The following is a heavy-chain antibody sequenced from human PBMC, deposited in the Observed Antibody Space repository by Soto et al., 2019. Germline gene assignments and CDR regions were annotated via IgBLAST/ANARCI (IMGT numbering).Heavy chain of an antibody. CDR1: GFTFNDYA. Sequence: EVQLVESGGDLVQPGKSLRLSCAASGFTFNDYAMHWVRQPPGKGLEWVSSVNWNSVTTRYAVSLKGRFSISRDNAQNSLYLKMNSLRPEDTALYYCVKGLNSVGNTGSDFDIGGQGTMVTVSS. CDR3: VKGLNSVGNTGSDFDI. J-gene: IGHJ3*02. CDR2: VNWNSVTT. D-gene: IGHD5-18*01. V-gene: IGHV3-9*01.